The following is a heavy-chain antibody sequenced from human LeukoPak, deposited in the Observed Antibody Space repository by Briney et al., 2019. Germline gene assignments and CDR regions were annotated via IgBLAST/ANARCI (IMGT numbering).Heavy chain of an antibody. J-gene: IGHJ4*02. Sequence: GASVKVSCKASGYTFTGYYMHWVRQAPGQGLEWMGWINLNSGGTNYAQKFQGRVTMTRDASISTAYMELNRLRSDDTAVYFCARDGSGCDYWGQGTLVTVSS. V-gene: IGHV1-2*02. CDR3: ARDGSGCDY. CDR2: INLNSGGT. D-gene: IGHD6-19*01. CDR1: GYTFTGYY.